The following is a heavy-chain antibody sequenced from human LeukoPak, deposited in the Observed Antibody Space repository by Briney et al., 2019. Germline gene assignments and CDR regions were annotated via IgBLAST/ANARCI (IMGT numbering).Heavy chain of an antibody. CDR1: GFTFSSYG. J-gene: IGHJ4*02. D-gene: IGHD3-16*01. Sequence: GGSLRLSCAASGFTFSSYGMHWVRQAPGKGLEWVAIIWYDGSNTYFADSVKGRFTISRDNSKNTLYLQMNSLRVEDTAVYYCAPDHGGYWGQGTLVTVSS. CDR3: APDHGGY. CDR2: IWYDGSNT. V-gene: IGHV3-33*01.